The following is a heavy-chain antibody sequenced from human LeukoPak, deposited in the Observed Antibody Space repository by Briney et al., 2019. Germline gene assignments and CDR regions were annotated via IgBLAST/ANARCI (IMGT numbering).Heavy chain of an antibody. CDR3: AKETYFGGDAQPGG. D-gene: IGHD2-21*02. CDR2: ISTSGGST. Sequence: QPGRSLRLSCAASGFTFSSYAMLWVRQAPGEGLEWVSTISTSGGSTYYTDSVKGRFTISRDNSRDTLYLQMNSLRAEDTAVYYCAKETYFGGDAQPGGWGQGTLVAVSS. J-gene: IGHJ4*02. V-gene: IGHV3-23*01. CDR1: GFTFSSYA.